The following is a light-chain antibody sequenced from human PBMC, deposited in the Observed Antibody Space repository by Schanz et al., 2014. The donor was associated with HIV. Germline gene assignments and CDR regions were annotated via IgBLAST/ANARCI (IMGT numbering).Light chain of an antibody. J-gene: IGLJ1*01. CDR2: DVN. Sequence: QSALTQPASVSGSPGQSIAISCIGTSSDIGGSNYVSWYQQHPDKAPKLLIYDVNNRPSGVSNRFSGSKSGSTASLTISGLQAEDEADYYCSSFTSSSTPYVFGTGTKLTVL. CDR1: SSDIGGSNY. CDR3: SSFTSSSTPYV. V-gene: IGLV2-14*03.